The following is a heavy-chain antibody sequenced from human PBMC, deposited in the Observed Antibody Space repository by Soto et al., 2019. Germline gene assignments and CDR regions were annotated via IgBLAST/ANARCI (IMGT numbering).Heavy chain of an antibody. CDR2: ISAYNGNT. V-gene: IGHV1-18*01. Sequence: EASVKVSCKASGYTFTSYGISWLRQAPGQGLEWMGWISAYNGNTNYAQKLQGRVTMTTDTSTSTAYMELSSLRSEDTAVYYCARQLIAAAGNANNWFDPWGQGTLVTVSS. D-gene: IGHD6-13*01. CDR3: ARQLIAAAGNANNWFDP. J-gene: IGHJ5*02. CDR1: GYTFTSYG.